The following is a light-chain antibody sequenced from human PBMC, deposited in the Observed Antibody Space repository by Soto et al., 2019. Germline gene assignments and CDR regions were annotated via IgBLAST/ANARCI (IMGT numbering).Light chain of an antibody. J-gene: IGKJ4*01. V-gene: IGKV3-15*01. CDR3: QHYANWPLT. CDR2: GAS. CDR1: ESVNTN. Sequence: EVVMTQSPATLSVSPGERATLSCRASESVNTNLAWYQQKPGQAPRLLIYGASTRATGIPARFSGRGSGTEFTLTISSLQSEDFAVYYCQHYANWPLTFGGGTKVESK.